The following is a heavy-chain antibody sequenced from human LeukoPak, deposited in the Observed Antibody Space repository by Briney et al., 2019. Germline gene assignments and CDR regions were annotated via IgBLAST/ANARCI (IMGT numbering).Heavy chain of an antibody. J-gene: IGHJ4*02. D-gene: IGHD3-22*01. V-gene: IGHV4-4*07. CDR2: INTSGNT. Sequence: SETLSLTCTVSDGSISSYYWSWIRRPAGKGLEWIGRINTSGNTNYNPSLKSRVTMSVDTSKNQFSLKLSSVTAADTAVYYCARDKRDDSSGYYTVFDYWGQGTLVTVSS. CDR1: DGSISSYY. CDR3: ARDKRDDSSGYYTVFDY.